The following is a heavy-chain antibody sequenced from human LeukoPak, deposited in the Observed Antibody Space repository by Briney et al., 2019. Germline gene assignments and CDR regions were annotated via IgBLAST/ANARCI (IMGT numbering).Heavy chain of an antibody. Sequence: GGSLRLSCAASGFTVSSNYMSWVRQAPGKGLEWVSVIYSGGSTYYADSVKGRFTISRDNSKNTLYLQMNSLRAEDTAVYYCAARRGPTKYYFDYWGQGTLVTVSS. CDR1: GFTVSSNY. J-gene: IGHJ4*02. CDR2: IYSGGST. CDR3: AARRGPTKYYFDY. V-gene: IGHV3-53*01.